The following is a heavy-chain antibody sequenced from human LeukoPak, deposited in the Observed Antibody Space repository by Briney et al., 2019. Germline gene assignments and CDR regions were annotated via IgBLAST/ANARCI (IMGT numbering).Heavy chain of an antibody. J-gene: IGHJ4*02. CDR2: IHSVSRYI. Sequence: GGPLRLSCAASGFTFSSYSMDWVRQAPGKGLEWVSSIHSVSRYIFYADSVKGRFTISRDNAKNSLYLQMDSLRAEDTAVYYCARDVGRDCDESTCYYLDSWGQGILVTVSS. V-gene: IGHV3-21*01. D-gene: IGHD2-2*01. CDR1: GFTFSSYS. CDR3: ARDVGRDCDESTCYYLDS.